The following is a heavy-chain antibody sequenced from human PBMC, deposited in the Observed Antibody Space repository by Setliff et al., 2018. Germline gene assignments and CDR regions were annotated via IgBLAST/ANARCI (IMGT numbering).Heavy chain of an antibody. Sequence: SETLSLTCATYGGTFSDYYWTWIRQPPGKGLEWIGEINHRGSTNYNPSLKSRATISIDTSKDQFSLKLISMSAADTAVYFCARGRNIAARLLDSWGQGALVTVSS. CDR3: ARGRNIAARLLDS. J-gene: IGHJ4*02. CDR1: GGTFSDYY. V-gene: IGHV4-34*01. CDR2: INHRGST. D-gene: IGHD6-6*01.